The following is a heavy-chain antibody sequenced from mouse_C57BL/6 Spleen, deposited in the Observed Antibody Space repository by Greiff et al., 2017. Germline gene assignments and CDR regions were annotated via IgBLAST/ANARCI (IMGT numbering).Heavy chain of an antibody. CDR1: GFTFSNYW. CDR2: IRLKSDNYAT. CDR3: TALLRGFAY. Sequence: EVHLVESGGGLVQPGGSMKLSCVASGFTFSNYWMNWVRQSPEKGLEWVAQIRLKSDNYATHYAESVKGRFTISRDDSKSSVYLQMNNLRAEDTGIYYCTALLRGFAYWGQGTLVTVSA. D-gene: IGHD2-1*01. V-gene: IGHV6-3*01. J-gene: IGHJ3*01.